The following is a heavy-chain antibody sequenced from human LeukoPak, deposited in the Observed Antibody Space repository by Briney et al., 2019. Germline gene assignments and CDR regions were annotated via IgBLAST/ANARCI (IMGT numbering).Heavy chain of an antibody. CDR3: ARGHDFWSGYFPGY. CDR1: GGPISSYY. V-gene: IGHV4-59*01. CDR2: IYYSGST. Sequence: PSETLSLTCTVSGGPISSYYWSWIRQPPGKGLEWIGYIYYSGSTNYNPSLKSRVTISVDTSKNQFSLKLSSVTAADTAVYYCARGHDFWSGYFPGYWGQGTLVTVSS. D-gene: IGHD3-3*01. J-gene: IGHJ4*02.